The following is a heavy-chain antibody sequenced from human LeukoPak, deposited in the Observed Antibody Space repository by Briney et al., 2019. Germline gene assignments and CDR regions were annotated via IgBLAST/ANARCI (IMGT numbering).Heavy chain of an antibody. V-gene: IGHV3-48*01. Sequence: GGSLRLSCAASGFTFSSYAMHWVRQAPGKGLEWVSYISSSSSTIYYADSVKGRFTISRDNAKNSLYLQMNSLRAEDTAVYYCARDFTLGRITYYFDYWGQGTLVTVSS. CDR1: GFTFSSYA. D-gene: IGHD1-14*01. CDR2: ISSSSSTI. CDR3: ARDFTLGRITYYFDY. J-gene: IGHJ4*02.